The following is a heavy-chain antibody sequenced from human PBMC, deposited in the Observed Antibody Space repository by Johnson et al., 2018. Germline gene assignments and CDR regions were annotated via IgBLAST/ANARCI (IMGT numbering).Heavy chain of an antibody. CDR1: GFTLSCCS. V-gene: IGHV3-21*01. J-gene: IGHJ6*02. CDR3: SNDYSYYDSSGHYGSHYYYHGLDV. D-gene: IGHD3-22*01. Sequence: VQLVESGGGLVKPGGSLRLSCAASGFTLSCCSMYWVRQAPGKGLELVSSISRTTSYIYYADSVKGRFTISRDNAKNSLYLQMNSLRAEDTAVYYCSNDYSYYDSSGHYGSHYYYHGLDVWGQGTTVTVSS. CDR2: ISRTTSYI.